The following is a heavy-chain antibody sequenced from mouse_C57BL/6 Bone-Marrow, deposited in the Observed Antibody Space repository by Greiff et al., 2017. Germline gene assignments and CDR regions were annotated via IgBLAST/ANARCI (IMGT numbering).Heavy chain of an antibody. V-gene: IGHV1-19*01. CDR1: GYTFTDYY. D-gene: IGHD1-1*01. J-gene: IGHJ2*01. CDR2: INPYNGGT. Sequence: VQLKESGPVLVKPGASVKMSCKASGYTFTDYYMNWVKQSHGKSLEWIGVINPYNGGTSYNQKFKGKATLTVDKSSSTAYMELNSLTSEDSAVYYCARDGSSGLFYFDYWGQGTTLTVSS. CDR3: ARDGSSGLFYFDY.